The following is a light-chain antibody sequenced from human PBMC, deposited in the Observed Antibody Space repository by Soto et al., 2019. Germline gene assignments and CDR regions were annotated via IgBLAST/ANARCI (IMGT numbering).Light chain of an antibody. CDR1: TSNIGSNY. V-gene: IGLV1-47*02. Sequence: QSVLTQPPSASGTPGQTISISCSGSTSNIGSNYVYWYQQLPGTAPKLLIYSNNERPSGVPDRFSGSKSGTSASLAISGLRSEDEADYYCASWDDSLSGLVFGGGIQLTVL. CDR2: SNN. J-gene: IGLJ2*01. CDR3: ASWDDSLSGLV.